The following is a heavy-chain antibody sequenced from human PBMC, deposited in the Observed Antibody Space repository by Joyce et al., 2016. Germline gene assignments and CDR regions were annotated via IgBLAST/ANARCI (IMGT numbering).Heavy chain of an antibody. CDR3: ARDLWVGTSCQYNWLDP. Sequence: QSQLVQSGAEVKKPGASVKVSCKASGYTFPSYGINWVRQAPGQGLEWMGLSSPHNGNTKYDQKFQGRVTMTTDTSTTTAYMEVRSLTSDDTAMYFCARDLWVGTSCQYNWLDPWGQGTLVTVSS. CDR1: GYTFPSYG. CDR2: SSPHNGNT. V-gene: IGHV1-18*04. J-gene: IGHJ5*02. D-gene: IGHD2-2*01.